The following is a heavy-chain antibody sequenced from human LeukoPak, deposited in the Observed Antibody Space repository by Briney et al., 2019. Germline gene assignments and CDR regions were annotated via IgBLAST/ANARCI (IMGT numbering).Heavy chain of an antibody. J-gene: IGHJ6*03. CDR1: GGSFSGYY. V-gene: IGHV4-34*12. CDR3: ASARFVNWIHVGYMDV. D-gene: IGHD5-18*01. Sequence: PSETLSLTCAVYGGSFSGYYWSWIRQSPGEGLQWIGSIFYTESVYYNPSLKSRVTITLDMSKNQFSLTVSSVTAADTALYYCASARFVNWIHVGYMDVWGKGTSITVSS. CDR2: IFYTESV.